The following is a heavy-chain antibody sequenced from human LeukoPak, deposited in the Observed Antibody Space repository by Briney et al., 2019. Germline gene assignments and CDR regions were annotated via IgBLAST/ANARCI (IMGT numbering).Heavy chain of an antibody. CDR1: GGSISSYY. D-gene: IGHD5-18*01. J-gene: IGHJ3*01. CDR3: ARMGRGYTFGYDAFDF. V-gene: IGHV4-59*01. CDR2: IYYSGST. Sequence: SETLSLTCTVSGGSISSYYWSWIRQPPGKGLEWIGYIYYSGSTNYTPSLKSRVTISVDTSKNQFSLKLSSVTAADTAVYYCARMGRGYTFGYDAFDFWGQGTMVTVSS.